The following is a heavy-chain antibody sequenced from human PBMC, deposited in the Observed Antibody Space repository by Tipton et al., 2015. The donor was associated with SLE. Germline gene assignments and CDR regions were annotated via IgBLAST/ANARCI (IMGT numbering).Heavy chain of an antibody. Sequence: TLSLTCTVSGGSISSSSYYWGWIRQPPGKGLEWIGEINHNGSTNYNPSLKSRVTISVDTSKNQLSLKLSSVTAADMAVYYCARLTIFGVVIIGNYYYYMDVWGKGTTVTVSS. CDR2: INHNGST. CDR1: GGSISSSSYY. J-gene: IGHJ6*03. D-gene: IGHD3-3*01. V-gene: IGHV4-39*07. CDR3: ARLTIFGVVIIGNYYYYMDV.